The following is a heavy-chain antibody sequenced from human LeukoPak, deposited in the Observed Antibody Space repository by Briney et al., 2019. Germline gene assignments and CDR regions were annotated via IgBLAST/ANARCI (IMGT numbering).Heavy chain of an antibody. Sequence: ASVKVSCKASGYTFTSYGISWVRQAPGQGLEWMGWISAYNGNTNYAQKLQGRVTMTTDTSTSTAYMELRSLRSDDTVVYYCARALYCSGGSCYAYYGMDVWGQGTTVTVSS. CDR3: ARALYCSGGSCYAYYGMDV. D-gene: IGHD2-15*01. CDR1: GYTFTSYG. V-gene: IGHV1-18*01. CDR2: ISAYNGNT. J-gene: IGHJ6*02.